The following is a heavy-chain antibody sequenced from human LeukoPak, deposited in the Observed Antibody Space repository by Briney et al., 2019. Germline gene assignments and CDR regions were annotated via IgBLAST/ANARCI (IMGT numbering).Heavy chain of an antibody. V-gene: IGHV3-7*01. D-gene: IGHD6-6*01. J-gene: IGHJ4*02. CDR1: GFTFSNYS. Sequence: GGSLRLSCAASGFTFSNYSVSWVRQAPGKGLEWVANINQDGSEKYYVDSVKGRFTISRDNAKNSLCLQMNSVRAEDTAVYYCATEGRRGSSSLKIFDYWGQGSLVTVSS. CDR3: ATEGRRGSSSLKIFDY. CDR2: INQDGSEK.